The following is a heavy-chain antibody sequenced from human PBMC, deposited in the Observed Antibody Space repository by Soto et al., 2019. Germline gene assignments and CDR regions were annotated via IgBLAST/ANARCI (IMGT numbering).Heavy chain of an antibody. D-gene: IGHD6-13*01. V-gene: IGHV2-5*02. CDR3: AHRRSRSWELDY. J-gene: IGHJ4*02. Sequence: SGPTLVNPTQTLTLTCTFSGFSFTTDGMGVGWIRQPPGKALEWLALIYWDDDKRYSPSLKSRLTITKDTSRNQVVLTMTNMDPVDTATYYCAHRRSRSWELDYWGQGTLVTVSS. CDR2: IYWDDDK. CDR1: GFSFTTDGMG.